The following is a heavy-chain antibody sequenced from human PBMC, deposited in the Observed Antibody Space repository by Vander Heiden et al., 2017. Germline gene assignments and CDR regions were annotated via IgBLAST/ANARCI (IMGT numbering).Heavy chain of an antibody. D-gene: IGHD6-13*01. J-gene: IGHJ6*02. Sequence: QVQLVQSGAEVKKPGSSVTVSCKASGGTFRSYAISWVRQAPGQGLEWMGGIIPIFGTANYAQKCQGRVTITADESTSTAYMELSSLRSEDTAVYYCARAGIAAAGTRYYSMDVWGQGTTVTVSS. CDR2: IIPIFGTA. V-gene: IGHV1-69*01. CDR1: GGTFRSYA. CDR3: ARAGIAAAGTRYYSMDV.